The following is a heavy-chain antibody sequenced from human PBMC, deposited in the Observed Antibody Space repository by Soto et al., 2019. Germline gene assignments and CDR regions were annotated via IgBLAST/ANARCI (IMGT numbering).Heavy chain of an antibody. CDR2: ISAYNGNT. D-gene: IGHD3-3*01. CDR1: GYTFTSYG. CDR3: ARDRGEGTIFGVVIQHSPDAFDI. Sequence: QVQLLQSGAEVKKPGASVKVSCKASGYTFTSYGISWVRQAPGQGLEWMGWISAYNGNTNYAQKLQGRVTMTTETATSTAYMELRSLRSDETAVYYCARDRGEGTIFGVVIQHSPDAFDIWGQGTMVTVSS. J-gene: IGHJ3*02. V-gene: IGHV1-18*01.